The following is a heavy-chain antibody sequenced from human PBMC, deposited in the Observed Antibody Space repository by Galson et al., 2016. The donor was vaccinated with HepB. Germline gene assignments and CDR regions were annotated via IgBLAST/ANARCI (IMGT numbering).Heavy chain of an antibody. V-gene: IGHV3-30-3*01. CDR3: ASNTYSYDKTGTHYVNFFHY. CDR1: DSSSSRYA. CDR2: ITFDGSNK. Sequence: SLRLSCAASDSSSSRYAMHWVRQSPDKGLEWVAVITFDGSNKYYADSMKGRFSISRDNSKNTLYLEMNSLRTEDAAVYYCASNTYSYDKTGTHYVNFFHYWGQGTRVTVSS. J-gene: IGHJ4*02. D-gene: IGHD1-7*01.